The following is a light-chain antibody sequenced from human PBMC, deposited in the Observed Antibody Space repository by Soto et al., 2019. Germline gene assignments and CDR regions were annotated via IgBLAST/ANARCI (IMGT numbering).Light chain of an antibody. V-gene: IGKV3-20*01. CDR3: HQYASSPWT. CDR2: DAS. J-gene: IGKJ1*01. CDR1: QRVYSSY. Sequence: EIALTQSPGTLSLSPGERVTLCCRASQRVYSSYLAWYQQRPGQAPRLLFYDASIRATGIPDRFSGSGSGTDFSLTISRLEPEDFAVYYCHQYASSPWTFGQGTKVDI.